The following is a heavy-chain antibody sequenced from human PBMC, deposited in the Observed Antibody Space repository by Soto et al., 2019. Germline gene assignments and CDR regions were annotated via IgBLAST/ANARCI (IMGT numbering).Heavy chain of an antibody. V-gene: IGHV1-69*06. CDR3: AREGRGKKAGYNGLVSLGY. D-gene: IGHD2-2*02. Sequence: GASVKVSCKVSGSRFSNYVISWVRQAPGHGLEWLGRIIPIFNSTKYAQSFQGRVTITADKSTSTASLELSSLRSDDTAVYYCAREGRGKKAGYNGLVSLGYWGQGTLVTASS. CDR1: GSRFSNYV. CDR2: IIPIFNST. J-gene: IGHJ4*02.